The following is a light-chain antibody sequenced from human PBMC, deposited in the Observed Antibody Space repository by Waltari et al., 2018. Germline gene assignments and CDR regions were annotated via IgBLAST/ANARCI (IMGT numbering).Light chain of an antibody. CDR3: QQHNNNPRT. J-gene: IGKJ1*01. V-gene: IGKV1-9*01. Sequence: DIQMTQSPSSLSASVGDRVTITCRASQDISSYLAWYQQKPGKAPKLLIYKASTLQSGVPSRFSGSGSGTDFTLTINSLQPEDFATYYCQQHNNNPRTFGQGTKVEIK. CDR1: QDISSY. CDR2: KAS.